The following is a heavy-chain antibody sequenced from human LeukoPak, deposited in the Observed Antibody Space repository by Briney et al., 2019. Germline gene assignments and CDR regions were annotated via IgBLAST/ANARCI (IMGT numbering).Heavy chain of an antibody. D-gene: IGHD3-10*02. CDR1: GFTFSGYW. Sequence: GGSLRLSCAASGFTFSGYWMGWVRRAPGKGLEWVANIKQDGSEKYYVDSVKGRFTISRDNAKNSLYLQMNSLRAEDTAVYYCAELGITMIGGVWGKGTTVTISS. J-gene: IGHJ6*04. CDR3: AELGITMIGGV. V-gene: IGHV3-7*01. CDR2: IKQDGSEK.